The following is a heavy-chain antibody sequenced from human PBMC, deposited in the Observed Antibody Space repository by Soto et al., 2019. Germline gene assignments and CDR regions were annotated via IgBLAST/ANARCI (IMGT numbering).Heavy chain of an antibody. CDR1: GFTFSSYD. J-gene: IGHJ4*02. Sequence: GGSLRLSCAASGFTFSSYDMHWVRQATGKGLEWVSAIGTAGDTYYPGSVKGRFTISRENAKNSLYLQMNSLRAGDTAVYYCARGLGYCSGGSCYSLFDYWGQGTLVTVSS. V-gene: IGHV3-13*01. CDR3: ARGLGYCSGGSCYSLFDY. D-gene: IGHD2-15*01. CDR2: IGTAGDT.